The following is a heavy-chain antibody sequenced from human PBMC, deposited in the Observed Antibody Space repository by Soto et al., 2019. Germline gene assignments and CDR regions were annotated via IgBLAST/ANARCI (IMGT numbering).Heavy chain of an antibody. V-gene: IGHV4-34*01. Sequence: SETLSLTCAVYGGSFSGYYWSWIRQPPGKGLEWIGEINHSGGTNYNPSLKSRVTISVDTSKNQFSLKLSSVTAADTAVYYCARVWFGESSWFDPWGQGTLVTVSS. J-gene: IGHJ5*02. CDR3: ARVWFGESSWFDP. CDR2: INHSGGT. D-gene: IGHD3-10*01. CDR1: GGSFSGYY.